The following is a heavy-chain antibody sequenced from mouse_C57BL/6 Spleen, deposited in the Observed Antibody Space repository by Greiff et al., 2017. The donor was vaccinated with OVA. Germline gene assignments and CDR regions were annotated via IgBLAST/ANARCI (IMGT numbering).Heavy chain of an antibody. V-gene: IGHV1-55*01. CDR3: ARGYYDYAYYAMDY. J-gene: IGHJ4*01. CDR2: IYPGSGST. CDR1: GYTFTSYW. D-gene: IGHD2-4*01. Sequence: VQLQQPGAELVKPGASVKMSCKASGYTFTSYWITWVKQRPGQGLEWIGDIYPGSGSTNYNEKFKSKATLTVDTSSSTAYMQLSSLTSEDSAVYYCARGYYDYAYYAMDYWGQGTSVTVSS.